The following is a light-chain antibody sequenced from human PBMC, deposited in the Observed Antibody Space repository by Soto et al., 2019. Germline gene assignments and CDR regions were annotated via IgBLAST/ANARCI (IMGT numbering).Light chain of an antibody. V-gene: IGKV4-1*01. CDR2: WAS. Sequence: DIVMTQSPDSLAVSLGERATIDCKSSQSLLYGGNDRNYLAWYQHKPGQSPKLIMYWASTREAGVPDRFSGSGSGTHFTLTISSLQAEDVAVSYCQQYYTTPQTFGQGTKLEIK. CDR3: QQYYTTPQT. CDR1: QSLLYGGNDRNY. J-gene: IGKJ2*01.